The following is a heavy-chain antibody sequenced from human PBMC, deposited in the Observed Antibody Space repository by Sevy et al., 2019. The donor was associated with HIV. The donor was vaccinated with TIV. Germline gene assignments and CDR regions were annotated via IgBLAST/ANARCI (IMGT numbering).Heavy chain of an antibody. Sequence: GESLKIYCAASGFTFSSYSMNWVRQAPGKGLEWVSYISSSSSTIYYADSVKGRFTISRDNAKNSLYLQMNSLRDEDTAVYYCATIGSIFGVVIHPTDAFDIWGQGTMVTVSS. CDR2: ISSSSSTI. D-gene: IGHD3-3*02. CDR1: GFTFSSYS. V-gene: IGHV3-48*02. J-gene: IGHJ3*02. CDR3: ATIGSIFGVVIHPTDAFDI.